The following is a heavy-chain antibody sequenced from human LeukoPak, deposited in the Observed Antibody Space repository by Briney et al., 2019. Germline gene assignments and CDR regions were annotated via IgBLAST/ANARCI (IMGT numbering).Heavy chain of an antibody. J-gene: IGHJ4*02. Sequence: SETLSLTCTVSGGSISSSSYYWGWIRQPPGKGLEWIGSIYYSGSTYYNPSLKSRVTISVDTSKNQFSLKLSSVTAADTVVYYCASGYPGIAAAGTGYWGQGTLVTVSS. CDR2: IYYSGST. D-gene: IGHD6-13*01. CDR3: ASGYPGIAAAGTGY. V-gene: IGHV4-39*01. CDR1: GGSISSSSYY.